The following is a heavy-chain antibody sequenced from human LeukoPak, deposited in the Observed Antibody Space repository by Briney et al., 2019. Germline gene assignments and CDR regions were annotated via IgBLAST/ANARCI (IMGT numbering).Heavy chain of an antibody. Sequence: ASVKVSCKASGYTFTSYDINWVRQATGQGLEWMGWMNPNSGNTGYAQKFQGRVTMTRNTSISTACMELSSLRSEDTAVYYCARGPSSIVGATTRKRFDYWGQGTLVTVSS. J-gene: IGHJ4*02. CDR3: ARGPSSIVGATTRKRFDY. V-gene: IGHV1-8*01. CDR1: GYTFTSYD. CDR2: MNPNSGNT. D-gene: IGHD1-26*01.